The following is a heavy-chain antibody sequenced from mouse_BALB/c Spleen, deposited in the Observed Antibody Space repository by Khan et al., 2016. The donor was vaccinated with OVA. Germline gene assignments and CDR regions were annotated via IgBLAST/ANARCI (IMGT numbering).Heavy chain of an antibody. CDR2: IFPGSGST. J-gene: IGHJ3*01. V-gene: IGHV1-77*01. CDR3: ARGGYSVVAY. CDR1: GYTFTDYV. Sequence: QVQLQQSGPELVKPGASVKMSCKASGYTFTDYVINWVKQRTGQGLEWIGDIFPGSGSTYYNENFKGKAKLTADKSSNTAYMQLSSLTFEDSAVYFCARGGYSVVAYWGQGTLVTVSA. D-gene: IGHD3-1*01.